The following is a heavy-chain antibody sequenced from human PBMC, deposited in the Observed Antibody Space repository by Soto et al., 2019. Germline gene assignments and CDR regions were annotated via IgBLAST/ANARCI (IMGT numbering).Heavy chain of an antibody. D-gene: IGHD5-18*01. Sequence: GGSLRLSCAASGFTFSSYAMHWVRQAPGKGLEWVAVISYDGSNKYYADSVKGRFTISRDDSKNTLYLQMNSLRAEDTAVYYCARELFPGRGYSYGAFDYWGQGTLVTVSS. CDR3: ARELFPGRGYSYGAFDY. J-gene: IGHJ4*02. V-gene: IGHV3-30-3*01. CDR2: ISYDGSNK. CDR1: GFTFSSYA.